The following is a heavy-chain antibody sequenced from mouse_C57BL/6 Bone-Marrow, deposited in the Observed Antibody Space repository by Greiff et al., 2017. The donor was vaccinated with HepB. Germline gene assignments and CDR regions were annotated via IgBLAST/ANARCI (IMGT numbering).Heavy chain of an antibody. CDR1: GYTFTNYW. Sequence: VQLVESGAELVRPGTSVKMSCKASGYTFTNYWIGWAKQRPGHGLEWIGDIYPGGGYTNYNEKFKGKATLTADKSSSTAYMQFSSLTSEDSAIYYCARGGVTTYFDYWGQGTTLTVSS. CDR3: ARGGVTTYFDY. D-gene: IGHD2-2*01. V-gene: IGHV1-63*01. CDR2: IYPGGGYT. J-gene: IGHJ2*01.